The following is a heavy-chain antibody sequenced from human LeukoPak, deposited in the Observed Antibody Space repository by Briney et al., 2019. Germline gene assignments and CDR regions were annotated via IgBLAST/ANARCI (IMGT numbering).Heavy chain of an antibody. CDR1: GFTFSSYA. CDR2: ISYDGSNK. V-gene: IGHV3-30*09. J-gene: IGHJ6*02. CDR3: ARDVRNCSGGSCYGPLYYYYGMDV. D-gene: IGHD2-15*01. Sequence: PGGSLRLSCAASGFTFSSYAMHWVRQAPGKGLEWVAVISYDGSNKYYADSVKGRFAISRDNSKNTLYLQMNSLRAEDTAVYYCARDVRNCSGGSCYGPLYYYYGMDVWGQGTTVTVSS.